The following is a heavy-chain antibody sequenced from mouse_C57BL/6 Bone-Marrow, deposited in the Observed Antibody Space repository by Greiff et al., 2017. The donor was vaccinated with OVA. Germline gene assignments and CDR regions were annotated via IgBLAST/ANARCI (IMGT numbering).Heavy chain of an antibody. D-gene: IGHD2-5*01. CDR2: IYPGGGYT. CDR1: GYTFTNYW. V-gene: IGHV1-63*01. CDR3: ARGSNYDWYFDV. Sequence: QVQLKESGAELVRPGTSVKMSCKASGYTFTNYWIGWAKQRPGHGLEWIGDIYPGGGYTNYNEKFKGKATLNADKSSSTAYMQFSSLTSEDSAIYYCARGSNYDWYFDVWGTGTTVTVSS. J-gene: IGHJ1*03.